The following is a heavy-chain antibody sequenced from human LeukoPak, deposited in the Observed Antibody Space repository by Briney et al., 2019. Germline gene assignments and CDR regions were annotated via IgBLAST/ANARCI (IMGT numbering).Heavy chain of an antibody. V-gene: IGHV1-69*06. J-gene: IGHJ3*02. CDR3: ARDLGDSSGYYLDAFDI. Sequence: ASVKVSCKASGGTFSSYAISWVRQAPGQGLEWMGGIIPIFGTANYAQKFQGRVTITADKSTSTAYMELSSLRSEDTAVYYCARDLGDSSGYYLDAFDIWGQGTMVTVSS. D-gene: IGHD3-22*01. CDR2: IIPIFGTA. CDR1: GGTFSSYA.